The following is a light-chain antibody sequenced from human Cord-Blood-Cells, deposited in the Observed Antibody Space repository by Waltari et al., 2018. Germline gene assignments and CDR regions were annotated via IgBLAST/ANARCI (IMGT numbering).Light chain of an antibody. CDR2: WAS. CDR3: QQYYSTPYT. CDR1: TSVLYSSNNKNY. J-gene: IGKJ2*01. V-gene: IGKV4-1*01. Sequence: IVMTQSPDSLAVSLGERATINCKSSTSVLYSSNNKNYLAWYQQKPGQPPKLLIYWASTRESGVPDRFSGSGSGTDFTLTISSLQAEDVAVYYCQQYYSTPYTFGQGTKLEIK.